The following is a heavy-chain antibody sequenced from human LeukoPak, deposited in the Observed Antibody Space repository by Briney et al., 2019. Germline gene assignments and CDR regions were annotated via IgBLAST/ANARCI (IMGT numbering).Heavy chain of an antibody. CDR1: GFTFGTYA. CDR2: VSGSGGST. D-gene: IGHD6-13*01. Sequence: GGSLRLSCAASGFTFGTYAMNWVRQAPGKGLEWVSAVSGSGGSTYYADSVTGRFTISRDSSKNTLYLQMNSLRVEDTAVYYCAKRSSWYGFDYWGQGTLVTVSS. CDR3: AKRSSWYGFDY. J-gene: IGHJ4*02. V-gene: IGHV3-23*01.